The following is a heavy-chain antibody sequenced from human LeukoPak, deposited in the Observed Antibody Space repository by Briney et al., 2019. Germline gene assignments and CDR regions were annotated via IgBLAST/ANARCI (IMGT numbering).Heavy chain of an antibody. CDR1: GGSFSGYY. V-gene: IGHV4-34*01. CDR3: ARGLWLLPFDY. Sequence: SETLSLTCAVYGGSFSGYYWSWIRQPPGEGLEWIGEINHSGSTNYNPSLKSRVTISVDTSKNQFSLKLSSVTAADTAVYYCARGLWLLPFDYWGQGTLVTVSS. CDR2: INHSGST. J-gene: IGHJ4*02. D-gene: IGHD3-10*01.